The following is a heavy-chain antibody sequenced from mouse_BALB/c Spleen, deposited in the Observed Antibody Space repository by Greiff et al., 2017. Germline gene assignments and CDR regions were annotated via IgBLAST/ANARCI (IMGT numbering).Heavy chain of an antibody. Sequence: VQLQQSGAELVKPGASVKLSCTASGFNIKDTYMYWVKQRPEQGLEWIGRIDPANGNTKYDPKFQGKATITADTSSNTAYLQLSSLTSEDTAVYYCAQTIYAMDYWGQGTSVTVSS. CDR3: AQTIYAMDY. CDR1: GFNIKDTY. J-gene: IGHJ4*01. D-gene: IGHD1-1*02. V-gene: IGHV14-3*02. CDR2: IDPANGNT.